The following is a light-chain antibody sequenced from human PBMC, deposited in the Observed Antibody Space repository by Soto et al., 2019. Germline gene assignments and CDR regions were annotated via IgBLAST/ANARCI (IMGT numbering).Light chain of an antibody. V-gene: IGKV3-15*01. J-gene: IGKJ1*01. CDR2: GAS. Sequence: EIVMTQSPATLSVSPGERATLSCRASPSVSSNLAWYQPKPCQAPSLLIYGASTRATGIPARFSGSGSGTEFTLTIRSLKSEDFAVDYCQQYNNWPAFGQATKVDIK. CDR1: PSVSSN. CDR3: QQYNNWPA.